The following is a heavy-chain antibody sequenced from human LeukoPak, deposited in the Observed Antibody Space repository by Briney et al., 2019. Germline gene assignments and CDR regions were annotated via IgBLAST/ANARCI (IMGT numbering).Heavy chain of an antibody. CDR2: MNPNCGNT. D-gene: IGHD4-11*01. Sequence: ASVKVSCKASGYTFTSYDINWVRQATGQGLEWMGWMNPNCGNTGYAQKFQGRVTMTRNTSISTAYMELSSLRSEDTAVYYCARGTDYSKGYYYYYYMDVWGKGTTVTVSS. J-gene: IGHJ6*03. CDR3: ARGTDYSKGYYYYYYMDV. V-gene: IGHV1-8*01. CDR1: GYTFTSYD.